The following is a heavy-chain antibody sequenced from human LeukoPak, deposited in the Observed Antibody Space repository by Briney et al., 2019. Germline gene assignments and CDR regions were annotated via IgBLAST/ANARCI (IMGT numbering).Heavy chain of an antibody. CDR3: ARSSYYYGSGSYLGDYDY. V-gene: IGHV4-39*07. CDR1: GGSISSYY. Sequence: PSETLSLTCTVSGGSISSYYWGWIRQPPGKRLEWIGSIYYSGNTYYNPSLMSRVTISVDKSKNQFSLKLSSVTAADTAVYYCARSSYYYGSGSYLGDYDYWGQGTLVTVSS. CDR2: IYYSGNT. J-gene: IGHJ4*02. D-gene: IGHD3-10*01.